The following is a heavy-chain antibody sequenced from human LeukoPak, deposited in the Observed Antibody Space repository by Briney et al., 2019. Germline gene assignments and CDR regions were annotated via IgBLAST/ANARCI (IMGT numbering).Heavy chain of an antibody. CDR3: ARERTNGALKRGWFDP. CDR1: GYTFTSYY. Sequence: ASVKVSCKASGYTFTSYYMHWVRQAPGQGLEWMGIINPSGGSTSYAQKFQGRVTMTRDMSTRTVYMELSSLRSEDTAVYYCARERTNGALKRGWFDPWGQGTLVTVSS. J-gene: IGHJ5*02. CDR2: INPSGGST. D-gene: IGHD2-8*01. V-gene: IGHV1-46*01.